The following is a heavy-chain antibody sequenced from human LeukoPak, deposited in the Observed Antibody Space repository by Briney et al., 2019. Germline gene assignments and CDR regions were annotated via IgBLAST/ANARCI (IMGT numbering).Heavy chain of an antibody. V-gene: IGHV3-23*01. CDR2: IFGSGGSA. D-gene: IGHD6-19*01. CDR3: AKTTTGYSSGRYPGRPADY. CDR1: AFIFNNYA. J-gene: IGHJ4*02. Sequence: GGSLRLSCAAYAFIFNNYAMYWVRQAPGKGLEWVSGIFGSGGSAHYADSVKGRFTISRDNSKNTVYLQMSSLRAEDTAVYYCAKTTTGYSSGRYPGRPADYWGQGSLVTVSS.